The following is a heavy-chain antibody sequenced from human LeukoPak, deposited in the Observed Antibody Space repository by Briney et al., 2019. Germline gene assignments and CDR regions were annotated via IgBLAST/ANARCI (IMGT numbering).Heavy chain of an antibody. Sequence: SETLTLSWAAECGSFSGYNWSWIRQPPGKGLEWIGEINHSGSTNYNPSLKRRVTISVDTSKNQFSLKLSSVTAADTAVYYCASGSVVLEIWGQGTMVTVSS. J-gene: IGHJ3*02. CDR2: INHSGST. V-gene: IGHV4-34*01. D-gene: IGHD2-15*01. CDR3: ASGSVVLEI. CDR1: CGSFSGYN.